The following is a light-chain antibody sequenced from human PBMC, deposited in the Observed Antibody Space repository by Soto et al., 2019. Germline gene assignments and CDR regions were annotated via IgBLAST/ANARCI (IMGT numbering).Light chain of an antibody. Sequence: QSVLTQPPSVSGAPGQRVTISCTGSSSNIGAGYDVHGYQQLPGTAPKLLIYANNNRPSGVPDRFSVSKSGTSASLAITGLQAEDEADYYCQSYDSSLREVFGGGTQLTVL. CDR2: ANN. CDR1: SSNIGAGYD. V-gene: IGLV1-40*01. J-gene: IGLJ2*01. CDR3: QSYDSSLREV.